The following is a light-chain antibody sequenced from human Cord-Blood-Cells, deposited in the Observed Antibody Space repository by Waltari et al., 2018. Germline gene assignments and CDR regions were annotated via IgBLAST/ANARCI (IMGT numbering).Light chain of an antibody. V-gene: IGLV3-25*03. J-gene: IGLJ1*01. CDR1: ALPKQY. Sequence: SYELTQPPSVSVSPGQTARITCSGDALPKQYAYWYQQKPGQAPVLGLYKDSERPSGFPGRFSGSSSGTTVTLTISGVQAEDEADYYCQSADSSGTYYVFGTGTKVTVL. CDR2: KDS. CDR3: QSADSSGTYYV.